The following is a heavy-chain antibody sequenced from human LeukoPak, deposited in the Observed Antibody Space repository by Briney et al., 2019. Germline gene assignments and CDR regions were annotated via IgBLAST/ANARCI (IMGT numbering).Heavy chain of an antibody. CDR3: ARDLDSSGYWARFDS. D-gene: IGHD3-22*01. V-gene: IGHV3-7*01. Sequence: GGSLRLSCAASGFTFSSYGMSWVRQAPGKGLEWVANIKQDGSEKYYVDSVKGRFTISRDNAKNSLYLQMNSLRAEDTAVYYCARDLDSSGYWARFDSWGQGTLVTVSS. CDR1: GFTFSSYG. CDR2: IKQDGSEK. J-gene: IGHJ4*02.